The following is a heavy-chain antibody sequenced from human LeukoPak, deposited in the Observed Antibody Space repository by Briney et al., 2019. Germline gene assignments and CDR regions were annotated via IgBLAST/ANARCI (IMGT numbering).Heavy chain of an antibody. Sequence: GGSLRLSCAASGFTFSSYWMHWVRRAPGKGLEWVSAISGSGVTTYYADSVKGRFTISRDNSKNTLYLQMNSLRAEDTAVYYCSKWKAIVLVPEARSPIDYWGQGTLVIVSS. J-gene: IGHJ4*02. D-gene: IGHD2-2*01. CDR1: GFTFSSYW. V-gene: IGHV3-23*01. CDR2: ISGSGVTT. CDR3: SKWKAIVLVPEARSPIDY.